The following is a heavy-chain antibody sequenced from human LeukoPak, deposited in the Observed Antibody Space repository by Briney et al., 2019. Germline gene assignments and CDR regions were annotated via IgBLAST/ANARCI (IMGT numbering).Heavy chain of an antibody. Sequence: ASIKVSCKASGYTFTNYGFSWVRQAPGQGLEWMGWISTYSGNTNYAQQLQGRVTMTSDTSTSTVYMELRSLRSDDTAVYYCARDGWSGAIVVPAANNWFDPWGQGTLVTVSS. CDR3: ARDGWSGAIVVPAANNWFDP. V-gene: IGHV1-18*04. CDR1: GYTFTNYG. D-gene: IGHD2-2*01. J-gene: IGHJ5*02. CDR2: ISTYSGNT.